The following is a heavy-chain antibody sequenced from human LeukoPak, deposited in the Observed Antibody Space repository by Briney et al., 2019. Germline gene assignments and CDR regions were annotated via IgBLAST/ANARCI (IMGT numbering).Heavy chain of an antibody. CDR1: GFTFSSYW. CDR3: ARASYYDSSGYYIGVGVLDY. J-gene: IGHJ4*02. D-gene: IGHD3-22*01. CDR2: ISSSSSYI. Sequence: GGSLRLSCAASGFTFSSYWMSWVRQAPGKGLEWVSSISSSSSYIYYADSVKGRFTISRDNAKNSLYLQMNSLRAEDTAVYYCARASYYDSSGYYIGVGVLDYWGQGTLVTVSS. V-gene: IGHV3-21*01.